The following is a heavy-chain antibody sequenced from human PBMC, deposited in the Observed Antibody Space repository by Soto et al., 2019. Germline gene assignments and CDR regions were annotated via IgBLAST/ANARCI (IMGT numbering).Heavy chain of an antibody. CDR1: GYTFTSYA. V-gene: IGHV1-3*01. CDR3: VAVDYGDY. D-gene: IGHD6-19*01. Sequence: QVQLVQSGAEVKKPGASVKVSCKTSGYTFTSYAVHWASQAPGQRLDGMGWIKAGNGNTEYSQKFQGRVTFTRDTSASTAHMELSSLRSEDTAVYYCVAVDYGDYWGQGTLVTVSS. CDR2: IKAGNGNT. J-gene: IGHJ4*02.